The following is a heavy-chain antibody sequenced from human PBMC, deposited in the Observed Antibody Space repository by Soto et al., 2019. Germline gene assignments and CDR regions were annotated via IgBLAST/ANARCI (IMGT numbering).Heavy chain of an antibody. Sequence: SETLSLTCTVSGGSVSSGRYYWSWIRQPPGKGLEWIGYIYYSGSTNYNPSLKSRVTISVDTSKNQFSLRLSSVTAADTAVYYCAGGGEPITMVRGPKSWWFDPWGQGTLVTVSS. D-gene: IGHD3-10*01. CDR1: GGSVSSGRYY. J-gene: IGHJ5*02. V-gene: IGHV4-61*01. CDR2: IYYSGST. CDR3: AGGGEPITMVRGPKSWWFDP.